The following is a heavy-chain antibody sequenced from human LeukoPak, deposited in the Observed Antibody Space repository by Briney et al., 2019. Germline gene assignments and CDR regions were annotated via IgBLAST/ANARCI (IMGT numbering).Heavy chain of an antibody. D-gene: IGHD3-3*01. CDR3: ASVAEDDFWSGYYYMDV. Sequence: PGGSLRLSCAASGFTFSSYWMSWVRQAPGKGLEWVANIKQDGSEKYYVDSVKGRFTISRDNAKSSLYLQMNSLRAEDTAVYYCASVAEDDFWSGYYYMDVWGKGTTVTVSS. V-gene: IGHV3-7*01. J-gene: IGHJ6*03. CDR1: GFTFSSYW. CDR2: IKQDGSEK.